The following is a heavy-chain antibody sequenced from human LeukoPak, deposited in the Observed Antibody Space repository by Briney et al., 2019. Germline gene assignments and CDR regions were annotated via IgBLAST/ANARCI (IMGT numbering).Heavy chain of an antibody. J-gene: IGHJ4*02. V-gene: IGHV3-74*01. CDR3: VSFYETY. CDR2: INSDGSWT. Sequence: GGSLRLSCAASGNYWMHWVHQAPGKGLVWVSHINSDGSWTSYSDSVKGRFTISKDNAKNTVYLQMNNLRAEDTAVYYCVSFYETYWGRGTLVTVSS. CDR1: GNYW. D-gene: IGHD2-2*01.